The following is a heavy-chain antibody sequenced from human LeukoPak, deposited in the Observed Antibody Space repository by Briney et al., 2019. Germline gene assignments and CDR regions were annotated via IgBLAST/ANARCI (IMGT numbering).Heavy chain of an antibody. Sequence: GASVKVSCKASGYTFTSCGITWVRQAPGQGFEWMGWISLYSGKTNYAQKLQGRVTMTTDTSTSTVYMELRSLRSDDTAVYYCARTLADYGGTSYYSDYWGQGTLVTVSS. CDR2: ISLYSGKT. CDR1: GYTFTSCG. CDR3: ARTLADYGGTSYYSDY. V-gene: IGHV1-18*01. J-gene: IGHJ4*02. D-gene: IGHD4-23*01.